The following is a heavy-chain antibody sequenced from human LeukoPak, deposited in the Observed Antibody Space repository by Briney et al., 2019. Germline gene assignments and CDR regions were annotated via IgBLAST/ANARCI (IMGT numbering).Heavy chain of an antibody. CDR3: VREGAHCSATSCYGFRAFDI. J-gene: IGHJ3*02. V-gene: IGHV3-7*01. Sequence: GGSLRLSCAGSGFTSSTYLMSWVRQAPGKGLEWVANIKQDGGEKYYVDSVKGRFTISRDNAKNALYLQMNSLRAEDTAVYYCVREGAHCSATSCYGFRAFDIWGQGTMVTVSS. D-gene: IGHD2-2*01. CDR1: GFTSSTYL. CDR2: IKQDGGEK.